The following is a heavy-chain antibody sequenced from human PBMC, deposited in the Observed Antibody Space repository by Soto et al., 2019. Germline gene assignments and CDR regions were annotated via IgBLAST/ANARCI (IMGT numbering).Heavy chain of an antibody. CDR2: IYPGDSDT. CDR1: GYTFTNFW. CDR3: ARHGTLGDPNWSEH. Sequence: GESLKISCKGFGYTFTNFWIGWVRQMPGKGLEWMGLIYPGDSDTRYNPSFQGQVTISADTSINTAYLQWSSLKASDTAIYYCARHGTLGDPNWSEHWGEENLVNGSS. V-gene: IGHV5-51*01. J-gene: IGHJ5*02. D-gene: IGHD1-26*01.